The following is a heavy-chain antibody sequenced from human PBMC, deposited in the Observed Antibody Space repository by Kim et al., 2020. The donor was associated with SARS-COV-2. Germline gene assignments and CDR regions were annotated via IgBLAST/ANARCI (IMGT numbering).Heavy chain of an antibody. CDR3: AKDTGYSYGNYYYYGMDV. D-gene: IGHD5-18*01. V-gene: IGHV3-9*01. Sequence: GGSLRLSCAASGFTFDDYAMHWVRQAPGKGLEWVSGISWNSGSIGYADSVKGRFTISRDNAKNSLYLQMNSLRAEDTALYYCAKDTGYSYGNYYYYGMDVWGQGTTVTVSS. CDR1: GFTFDDYA. CDR2: ISWNSGSI. J-gene: IGHJ6*02.